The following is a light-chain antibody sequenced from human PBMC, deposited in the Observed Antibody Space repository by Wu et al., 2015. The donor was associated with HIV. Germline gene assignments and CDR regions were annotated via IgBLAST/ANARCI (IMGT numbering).Light chain of an antibody. J-gene: IGKJ1*01. CDR3: QQYSDSPRT. CDR1: QTVTSAY. CDR2: GAT. V-gene: IGKV3-20*01. Sequence: EIVLTQSPGTLSLSPGERATLSCRSSQTVTSAYLAWYQHKPGQAPRLLIYGATSRATGTPDRFSGSGSEKDFTLTISRVEPEDFAVYYCQQYSDSPRTFGQGTKVEFK.